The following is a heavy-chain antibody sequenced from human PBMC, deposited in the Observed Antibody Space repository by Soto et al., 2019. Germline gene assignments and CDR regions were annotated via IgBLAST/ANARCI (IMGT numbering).Heavy chain of an antibody. J-gene: IGHJ6*02. V-gene: IGHV3-23*01. CDR3: AKGRSYYYYYGVDV. CDR1: GFTFSSYS. Sequence: HPGGSLRLSCAASGFTFSSYSMNWVRQAPGKGPEWVSDIIDSGGSTYYADSVKGRFTISRDNSKSTLYLQMNSLRAEDTALYYCAKGRSYYYYYGVDVWGQGTTVTVSS. CDR2: IIDSGGST.